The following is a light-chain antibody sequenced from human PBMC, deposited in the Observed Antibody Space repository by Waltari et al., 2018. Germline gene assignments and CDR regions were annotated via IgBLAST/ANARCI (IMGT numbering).Light chain of an antibody. CDR1: DSDVGAYDF. CDR3: RSYTTSSAPGV. J-gene: IGLJ1*01. Sequence: QSALTQPASVSGSPGQSITISCSGTDSDVGAYDFVSWYQQHPGKAPHLIIYEVSNRPSGISSRVSASTSGNTASLTISGLQAEDEADYYCRSYTTSSAPGVFGTGTRVTVL. V-gene: IGLV2-14*01. CDR2: EVS.